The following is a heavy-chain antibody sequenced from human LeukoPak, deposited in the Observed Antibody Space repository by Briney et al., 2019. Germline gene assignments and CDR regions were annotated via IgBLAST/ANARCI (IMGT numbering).Heavy chain of an antibody. CDR2: IYPGDSDT. D-gene: IGHD5-18*01. V-gene: IGHV5-51*01. J-gene: IGHJ6*03. CDR3: ASNRIRGYYYYYMDV. CDR1: GYSFTRYW. Sequence: GESLKISCKGSGYSFTRYWIGWVRQMPGKGLEWMGIIYPGDSDTRYSPSFQGQVTISADKSISTAYLQWSSLKASDTAMYYCASNRIRGYYYYYMDVWGKGTTVTVSS.